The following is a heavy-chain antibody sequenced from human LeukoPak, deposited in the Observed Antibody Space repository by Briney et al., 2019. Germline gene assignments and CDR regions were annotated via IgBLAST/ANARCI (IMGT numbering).Heavy chain of an antibody. V-gene: IGHV4-39*07. CDR2: IYYSGST. Sequence: SETLSLTCTVSGGSISSSSYYWGWIRQPPGKGLEWIGSIYYSGSTYYNPSLKSRVTISVDTSKNQFSLKLSSVTAADTAVYYCARAEPSPYSNPFFDYWGQGTLVTVSS. CDR1: GGSISSSSYY. CDR3: ARAEPSPYSNPFFDY. D-gene: IGHD4-11*01. J-gene: IGHJ4*02.